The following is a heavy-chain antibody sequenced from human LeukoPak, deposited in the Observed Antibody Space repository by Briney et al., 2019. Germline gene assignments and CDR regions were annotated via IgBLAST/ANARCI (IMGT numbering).Heavy chain of an antibody. CDR1: GFTFSSFA. Sequence: GRSLRLSCAVSGFTFSSFAVHWVRQAPGKGLEWVAVISYDGSKTYYADSVKGRFTISRDNAQNSLYLQMNSLRAEDTAVYYCVRVPLNFDWLFYFEWWGQGTLITVSS. D-gene: IGHD3-9*01. J-gene: IGHJ4*02. CDR3: VRVPLNFDWLFYFEW. V-gene: IGHV3-30-3*01. CDR2: ISYDGSKT.